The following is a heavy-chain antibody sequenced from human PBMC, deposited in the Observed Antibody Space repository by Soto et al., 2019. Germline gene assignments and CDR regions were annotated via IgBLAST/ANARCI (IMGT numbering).Heavy chain of an antibody. D-gene: IGHD2-2*01. CDR2: ISGSGGST. V-gene: IGHV3-23*01. CDR1: GFTFSSYA. J-gene: IGHJ5*02. Sequence: GGSLRLSCAASGFTFSSYAMSWVRQAPGKGLEWVSAISGSGGSTYYADSVKGRFTISRDNSKNTLYLQMNSLRAEDTAVYFCARLVVVAPVANAWGQGTLVTVSS. CDR3: ARLVVVAPVANA.